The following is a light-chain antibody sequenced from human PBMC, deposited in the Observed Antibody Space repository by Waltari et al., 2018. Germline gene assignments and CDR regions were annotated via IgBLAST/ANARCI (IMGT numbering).Light chain of an antibody. V-gene: IGKV4-1*01. CDR1: QSVLYSSNNKNY. Sequence: DIVMTQSPDSLAVSLGERATINCKSSQSVLYSSNNKNYLAWYQQKPGQPPKLLIYWASTRDTGVPERFSGSGSGTDFTLTISSLQAEDVAVYYCQQYYSTPRGTFGQGTKVEIK. J-gene: IGKJ1*01. CDR3: QQYYSTPRGT. CDR2: WAS.